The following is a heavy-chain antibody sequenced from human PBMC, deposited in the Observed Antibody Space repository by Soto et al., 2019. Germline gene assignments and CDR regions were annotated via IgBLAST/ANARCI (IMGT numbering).Heavy chain of an antibody. D-gene: IGHD6-6*01. V-gene: IGHV3-21*01. CDR3: ARVDEYRSSALRGRNYFAY. Sequence: EVQLVESGGGLVKPGGSLRLSCAASGFTFSSYSMNWVRQAPGKGLEWVSSISSSSSYIYYADSVKGRFTISRDNAKNSLYLQMNSRRAEDTAVYYCARVDEYRSSALRGRNYFAYWGQGTLVTVSS. CDR2: ISSSSSYI. CDR1: GFTFSSYS. J-gene: IGHJ4*02.